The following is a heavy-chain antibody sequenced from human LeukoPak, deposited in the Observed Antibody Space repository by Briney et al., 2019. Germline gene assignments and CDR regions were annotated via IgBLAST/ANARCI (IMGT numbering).Heavy chain of an antibody. CDR2: IIPIFGTA. V-gene: IGHV1-69*05. CDR1: GGTFSSYA. Sequence: GASVKVSCKASGGTFSSYAMIWVRQAPGQGLEWMGGIIPIFGTANYAQKFQGRVTITTDESTSTAYMELSSLRSEDTAVYYCASGSSSRLGDWGQGTLVTVSS. J-gene: IGHJ4*02. D-gene: IGHD6-6*01. CDR3: ASGSSSRLGD.